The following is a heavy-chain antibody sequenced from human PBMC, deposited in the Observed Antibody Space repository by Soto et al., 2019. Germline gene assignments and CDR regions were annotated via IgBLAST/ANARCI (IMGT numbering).Heavy chain of an antibody. Sequence: EVQLVESGGGLVQPGGSLRLSCGASGFTFSDYALNWVRQAPGEGLEWISYISSSSSTIYFADSLKGRFTISRDNAKNSLYLQMHSLRDEDTAVYYCASTLQYCTSTSCYPCGRFDYWGQGTLVTVSS. CDR1: GFTFSDYA. CDR3: ASTLQYCTSTSCYPCGRFDY. J-gene: IGHJ4*02. CDR2: ISSSSSTI. V-gene: IGHV3-48*02. D-gene: IGHD2-2*01.